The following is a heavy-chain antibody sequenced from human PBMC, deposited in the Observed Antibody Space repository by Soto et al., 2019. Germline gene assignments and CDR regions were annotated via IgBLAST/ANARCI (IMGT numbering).Heavy chain of an antibody. V-gene: IGHV3-30*18. CDR3: AKAGWGGDYYYGLDV. CDR1: GFNFNNYA. J-gene: IGHJ6*02. D-gene: IGHD2-21*01. Sequence: QVQVVESGGGVVRPGRSLRLSCAASGFNFNNYAMHWDRQAPGKGLEWVAVVSFDGSSTYYADSVKGRFTISRDSSNNTVSLQMNSLTNEDTAAYYCAKAGWGGDYYYGLDVWGQGTTVTVSS. CDR2: VSFDGSST.